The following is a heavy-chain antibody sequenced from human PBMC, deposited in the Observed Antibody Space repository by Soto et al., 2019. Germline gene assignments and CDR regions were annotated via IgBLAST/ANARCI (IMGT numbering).Heavy chain of an antibody. J-gene: IGHJ3*01. V-gene: IGHV3-66*04. Sequence: GGSLRLSCAASGFIVSSNYMGWVRQAPGKGLEWVSIFYSGDITSYADSVKGRFTISRDISKNTLYLQMISLTVEDTAVYYCAGRYNWNYGYAFDLWGQGTMVTVSS. D-gene: IGHD1-7*01. CDR1: GFIVSSNY. CDR2: FYSGDIT. CDR3: AGRYNWNYGYAFDL.